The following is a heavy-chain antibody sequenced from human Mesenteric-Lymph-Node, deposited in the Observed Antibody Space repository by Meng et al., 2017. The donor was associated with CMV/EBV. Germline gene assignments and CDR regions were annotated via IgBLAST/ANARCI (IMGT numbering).Heavy chain of an antibody. CDR3: ARARIQLWSNYYYYGMDV. CDR1: GYTFTSYD. D-gene: IGHD5-18*01. J-gene: IGHJ6*02. CDR2: MNPNSGNT. Sequence: ASVKVSCKASGYTFTSYDINWVRQATGQGLEWMGWMNPNSGNTGYVRKFQGRVAMTRDTSITTAYMELSSLRSEDTAVYYCARARIQLWSNYYYYGMDVWGQGTTVTVSS. V-gene: IGHV1-8*01.